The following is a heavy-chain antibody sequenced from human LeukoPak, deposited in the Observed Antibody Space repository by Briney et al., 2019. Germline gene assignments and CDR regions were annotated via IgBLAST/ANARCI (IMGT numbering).Heavy chain of an antibody. D-gene: IGHD3-16*01. CDR3: ARKQGVEYYVYT. CDR1: GGSISSGSYY. CDR2: IYTSGIT. J-gene: IGHJ5*02. V-gene: IGHV4-61*02. Sequence: PSETLSLTCTVPGGSISSGSYYWSWIRRPAGKGLEWLGRIYTSGITNYNPYLKPRVTISPDPTKNQFALTVISVTAAVSPVDYCARKQGVEYYVYTWGQGNLVTVSS.